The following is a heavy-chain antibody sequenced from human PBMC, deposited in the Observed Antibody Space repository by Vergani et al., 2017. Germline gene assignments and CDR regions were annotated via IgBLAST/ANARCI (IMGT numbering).Heavy chain of an antibody. CDR1: GFSLSTSGVG. Sequence: QITLKESGPTLVKPTQTLTLTCTFSGFSLSTSGVGVGWIRQPPGKALEWLALIYWDDDKRYSPSLKSRLTITKDTSKNQVVLTMTNMDPVDTATYYCAQWSAYDGYSIPDYWDRGTLVTVSS. CDR3: AQWSAYDGYSIPDY. D-gene: IGHD6-13*01. V-gene: IGHV2-5*02. CDR2: IYWDDDK. J-gene: IGHJ4*02.